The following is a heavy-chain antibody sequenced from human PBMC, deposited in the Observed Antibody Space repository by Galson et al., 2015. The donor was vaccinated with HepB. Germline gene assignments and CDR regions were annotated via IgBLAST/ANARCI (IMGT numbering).Heavy chain of an antibody. CDR3: ARVGCSSTSCYALYYYYYYMDV. J-gene: IGHJ6*03. D-gene: IGHD2-2*01. V-gene: IGHV1-18*01. CDR2: ISAYNGNT. Sequence: SVKVSCKASGYTFTSYGISWVRQAPGQGPEWMGWISAYNGNTNYAQKLQGRVTMTTDTSTSTAYMELRSLRSDDTAVYYCARVGCSSTSCYALYYYYYYMDVWGKGTTVTVSS. CDR1: GYTFTSYG.